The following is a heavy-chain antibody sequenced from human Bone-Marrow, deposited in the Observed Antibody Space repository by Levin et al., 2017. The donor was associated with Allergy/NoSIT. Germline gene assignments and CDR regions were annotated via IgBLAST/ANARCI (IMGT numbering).Heavy chain of an antibody. J-gene: IGHJ6*02. CDR2: INNDGSST. CDR1: GFTVSRYW. D-gene: IGHD4-23*01. V-gene: IGHV3-74*01. Sequence: GGSLRLSCAASGFTVSRYWMHWVRQAPGKGLVWVTRINNDGSSTSYADSVRGRFTISKDNAKNTLVLQMNSLRAEDTAVYYCARSGDNDDYDALDGWGQGTTVTVSS. CDR3: ARSGDNDDYDALDG.